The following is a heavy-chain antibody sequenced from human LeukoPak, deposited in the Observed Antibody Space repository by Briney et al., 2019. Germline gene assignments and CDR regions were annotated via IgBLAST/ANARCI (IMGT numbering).Heavy chain of an antibody. CDR3: ARDISSSSDAWFDP. CDR1: GGSISSSSYY. CDR2: IYYSGST. D-gene: IGHD6-6*01. J-gene: IGHJ5*02. Sequence: SETLSLTCTVSGGSISSSSYYWSWIRQPPGKGLEWIGYIYYSGSTNYNPSLKSRVTISVDTSKNQFSLKLSSVTAADTAVYYCARDISSSSDAWFDPWGQGTLVTVSA. V-gene: IGHV4-61*01.